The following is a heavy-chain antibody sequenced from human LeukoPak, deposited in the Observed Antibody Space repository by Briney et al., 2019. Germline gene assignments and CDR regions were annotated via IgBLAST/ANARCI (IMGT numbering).Heavy chain of an antibody. V-gene: IGHV1-2*02. CDR2: INPNSGGT. CDR3: ARDQLRTHYCSGGSCYGMNWFDP. Sequence: ASVKVSCKASGYTFTGYYMHWVRQAPGQGLEWMGWINPNSGGTNYAQKFLGRITLTRNTSTSMAYMELRSLRSDDTAVYYCARDQLRTHYCSGGSCYGMNWFDPWGQGTLVTVSS. J-gene: IGHJ5*02. D-gene: IGHD2-15*01. CDR1: GYTFTGYY.